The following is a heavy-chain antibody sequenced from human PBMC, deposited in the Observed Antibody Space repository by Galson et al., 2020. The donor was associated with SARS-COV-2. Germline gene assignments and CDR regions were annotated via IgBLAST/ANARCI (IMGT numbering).Heavy chain of an antibody. CDR3: ARDGQSSRGWAFDY. Sequence: GGSLRLSCAASGFTFSDHAMHWVRQAPGKGLECVAQIFFDGSEKYYGDSVRGRFTISRDSSKNTVYLEMNNLRVDDTAVYYCARDGQSSRGWAFDYWGQGTLLTVSS. V-gene: IGHV3-33*01. J-gene: IGHJ4*02. D-gene: IGHD6-19*01. CDR2: IFFDGSEK. CDR1: GFTFSDHA.